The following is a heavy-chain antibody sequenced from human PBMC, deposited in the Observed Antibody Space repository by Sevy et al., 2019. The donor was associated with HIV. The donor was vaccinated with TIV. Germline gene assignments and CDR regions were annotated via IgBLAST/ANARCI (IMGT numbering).Heavy chain of an antibody. D-gene: IGHD6-19*01. V-gene: IGHV3-30*18. CDR2: ISYDGSNK. CDR3: AKDSGGQWLAPQEH. J-gene: IGHJ1*01. CDR1: GFTFSSYG. Sequence: GGFLRLSCAASGFTFSSYGMHWVRQAPGKGLEWVAVISYDGSNKYYADSVKVRFTISRDNSKNTLYLQMNSLRAEDTAVYYCAKDSGGQWLAPQEHWGQGTLVTVSS.